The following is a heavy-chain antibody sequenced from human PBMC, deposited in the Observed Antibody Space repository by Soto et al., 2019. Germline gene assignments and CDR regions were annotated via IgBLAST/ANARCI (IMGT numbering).Heavy chain of an antibody. D-gene: IGHD2-15*01. CDR3: ARGDRFRCSGDRCFSDGLFLS. CDR2: INGSSSTM. Sequence: EVQLVESGGGLVQRGGSLRLSCAASGFTFGIYSMNWVRQAPGKGLEWISYINGSSSTMYYADSVKGRFIISRDNADNSLYLQIHSPRDAHPAVYYCARGDRFRCSGDRCFSDGLFLSWGQGTLVTVSS. J-gene: IGHJ5*02. V-gene: IGHV3-48*02. CDR1: GFTFGIYS.